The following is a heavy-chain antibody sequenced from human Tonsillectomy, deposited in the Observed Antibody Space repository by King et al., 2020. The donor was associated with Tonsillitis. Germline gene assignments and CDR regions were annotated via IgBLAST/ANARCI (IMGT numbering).Heavy chain of an antibody. Sequence: TLQESGPVLVKPTETLTLTCTVSGFSLSNARMGVSWVRQPPGKALEWLAHILSNDEKSYSTSLKSRLTISKDTSKSQVVLTMTNMDPVDTATYYCARLYNSGWYIDYWGQGTLVTVSS. D-gene: IGHD6-19*01. CDR1: GFSLSNARMG. J-gene: IGHJ4*02. CDR3: ARLYNSGWYIDY. V-gene: IGHV2-26*01. CDR2: ILSNDEK.